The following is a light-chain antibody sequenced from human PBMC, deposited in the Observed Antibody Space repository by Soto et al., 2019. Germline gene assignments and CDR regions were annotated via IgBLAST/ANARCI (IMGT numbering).Light chain of an antibody. J-gene: IGLJ2*01. V-gene: IGLV1-44*01. CDR2: SNI. CDR3: AAWDDTLKGAI. Sequence: QSVLTQTPSASETPGQRVSISCSGGKGNIGSNLVNWYQQIPGTAPKLLIYSNIQRPSRVPDRFSGSKSGTSASLAISGLQSEDEADYYCAAWDDTLKGAIFGGGTKLTVL. CDR1: KGNIGSNL.